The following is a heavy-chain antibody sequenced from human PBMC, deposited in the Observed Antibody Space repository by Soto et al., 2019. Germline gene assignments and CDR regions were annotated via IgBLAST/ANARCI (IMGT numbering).Heavy chain of an antibody. Sequence: SETLSLTCAVYGGSFSGYYWSWIRQPPGKGLEWIGEINHSGSTNYNPSLKTRLTISKDTSRNQVVLTMTNLDSVDTATYYCARIRVGGNSPYYFDYWGQGTLVTVSS. CDR3: ARIRVGGNSPYYFDY. D-gene: IGHD3-10*01. V-gene: IGHV4-34*01. CDR1: GGSFSGYY. CDR2: INHSGST. J-gene: IGHJ4*02.